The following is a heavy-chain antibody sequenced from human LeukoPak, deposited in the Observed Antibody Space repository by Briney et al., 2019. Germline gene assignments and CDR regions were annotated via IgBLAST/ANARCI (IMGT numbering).Heavy chain of an antibody. CDR3: ARRSYGGKDFDQ. Sequence: GESLKISWKGSGYSFTSYWIAWGRQLPGKGLEGMGIIYPDDSDTRYSPSFQGQVTISADKSISTACLQWSSLKASDTAMYYCARRSYGGKDFDQWGQGTLVTVSS. D-gene: IGHD4-23*01. CDR1: GYSFTSYW. CDR2: IYPDDSDT. V-gene: IGHV5-51*01. J-gene: IGHJ4*02.